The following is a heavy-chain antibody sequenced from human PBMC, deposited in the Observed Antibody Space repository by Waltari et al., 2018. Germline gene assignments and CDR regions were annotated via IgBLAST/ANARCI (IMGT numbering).Heavy chain of an antibody. CDR3: AKAVVTTVTTSDYYYYMDV. CDR2: IYSGGSST. J-gene: IGHJ6*03. V-gene: IGHV3-23*03. Sequence: SYAMSWVRQAPGKGLEWVSVIYSGGSSTYYADSVKGRFTISRDNSKNTLYLQMNSLRAEDTAVYYCAKAVVTTVTTSDYYYYMDVWGKGTTVTVSS. CDR1: SYA. D-gene: IGHD4-17*01.